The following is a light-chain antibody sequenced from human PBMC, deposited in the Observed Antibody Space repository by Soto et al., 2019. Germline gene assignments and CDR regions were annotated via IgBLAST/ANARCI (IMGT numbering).Light chain of an antibody. V-gene: IGKV3-20*01. Sequence: EIVLTQSPGTLSLSPGERATLSCRASQSVSSNYLAWYQQKPGQAPRLLMYDASSRATGIPDRFSSSGSGADFTLTISRLEPEDFAVYYCQHYGSSRTFGQGTKVEI. CDR2: DAS. CDR3: QHYGSSRT. CDR1: QSVSSNY. J-gene: IGKJ1*01.